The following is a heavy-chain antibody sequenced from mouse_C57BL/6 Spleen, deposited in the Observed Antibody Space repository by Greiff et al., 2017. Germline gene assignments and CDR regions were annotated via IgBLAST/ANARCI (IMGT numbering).Heavy chain of an antibody. D-gene: IGHD3-2*02. CDR1: GFTFSDYY. CDR3: ARDGGSSGYVDYFDY. V-gene: IGHV5-16*01. Sequence: EVQVVESEGGLVQPGSSMKLSCTASGFTFSDYYMAWVRQVPEKGLEWVANINYDGSSTYYLDSLKSRFIISRDNAKNILYLQMSSLKSEDTATYYCARDGGSSGYVDYFDYWGQGTTLTVSS. CDR2: INYDGSST. J-gene: IGHJ2*01.